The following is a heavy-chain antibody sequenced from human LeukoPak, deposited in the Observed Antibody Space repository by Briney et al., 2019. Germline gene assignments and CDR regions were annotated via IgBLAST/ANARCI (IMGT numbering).Heavy chain of an antibody. CDR1: GFTFSSYW. V-gene: IGHV3-74*01. J-gene: IGHJ4*02. Sequence: GGSLRLSCAASGFTFSSYWMHWVRQAPGKGLAWVSRINSDGRTTSYADSVKGRFTISRDNAKNTLFLQMNSLRAEDTAVYYCARDLPLYYGSGSTMGYWGQGTLVTVSS. D-gene: IGHD3-10*01. CDR2: INSDGRTT. CDR3: ARDLPLYYGSGSTMGY.